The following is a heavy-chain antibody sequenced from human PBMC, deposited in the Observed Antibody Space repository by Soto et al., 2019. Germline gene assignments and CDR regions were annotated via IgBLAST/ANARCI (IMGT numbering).Heavy chain of an antibody. CDR2: IYYTVDT. J-gene: IGHJ5*02. D-gene: IGHD3-9*01. CDR3: ARDLTRWFDP. V-gene: IGHV4-61*01. CDR1: GGSVSSASYS. Sequence: SETLSLTCTVSGGSVSSASYSWSWIRQPPGKVLEWIANIYYTVDTNCDPSLKSRVTISRDASKSQFSLKLSSVTAAYTAVYYSARDLTRWFDPWGQGTLVTVSS.